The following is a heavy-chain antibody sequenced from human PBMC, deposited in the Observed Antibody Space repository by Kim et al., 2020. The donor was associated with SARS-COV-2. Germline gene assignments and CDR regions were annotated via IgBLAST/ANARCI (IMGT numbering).Heavy chain of an antibody. CDR3: AKDLGIMITFGGLFFDTP. Sequence: GGSLRLSCAASGFTFSSYAMSWVRQAPGKGLEWVSAISGSGGSTYYADSVKGRFTISRDNSKNTLYLQMNSLRAEDTAVYYCAKDLGIMITFGGLFFDTPWGQGTLVTVSS. CDR1: GFTFSSYA. CDR2: ISGSGGST. V-gene: IGHV3-23*01. D-gene: IGHD3-16*01. J-gene: IGHJ4*02.